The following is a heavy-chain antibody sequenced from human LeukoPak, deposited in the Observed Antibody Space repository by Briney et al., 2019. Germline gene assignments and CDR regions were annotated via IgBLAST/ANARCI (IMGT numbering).Heavy chain of an antibody. CDR3: VREGFDC. CDR1: GYTFTNYD. J-gene: IGHJ4*02. V-gene: IGHV1-8*03. CDR2: MNPNSGNS. Sequence: ASVKVSCKASGYTFTNYDINWVRQATGQGLEWMGYMNPNSGNSGYAQKFQGRVTITTDTSISTAYMDLSSLTSEDTALYYCVREGFDCWGQGTLVTVSS.